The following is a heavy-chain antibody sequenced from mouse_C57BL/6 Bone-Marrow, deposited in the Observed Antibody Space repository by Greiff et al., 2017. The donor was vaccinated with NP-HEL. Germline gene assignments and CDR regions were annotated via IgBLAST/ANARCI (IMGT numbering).Heavy chain of an antibody. D-gene: IGHD2-4*01. Sequence: QVTLKESGPGILQSSQTLSLTCSFSGFSLSTSGMGVSWIRQPSGKGLEWLAHIYWDDDKRYNPSMKSRLTISKDTSRNQVFLKITSVDTADTATYYCAREERGYDYDPYFDYWGQGTTLTVSS. CDR3: AREERGYDYDPYFDY. J-gene: IGHJ2*01. V-gene: IGHV8-12*01. CDR1: GFSLSTSGMG. CDR2: IYWDDDK.